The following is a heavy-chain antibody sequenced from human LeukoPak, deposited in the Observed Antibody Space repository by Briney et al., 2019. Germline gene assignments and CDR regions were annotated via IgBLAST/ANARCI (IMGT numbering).Heavy chain of an antibody. CDR1: GFTFSNAW. Sequence: NPGGSLRLSCAASGFTFSNAWMSWVRQAPGKGLEWVGRIKSKTDGGTTDYAAPVKGRFTISRDDSKNTLYLQLNSLKTVDTAVYYCTTEPNMIVVVITNDYWGQGTLVTVSS. CDR2: IKSKTDGGTT. J-gene: IGHJ4*02. CDR3: TTEPNMIVVVITNDY. V-gene: IGHV3-15*01. D-gene: IGHD3-22*01.